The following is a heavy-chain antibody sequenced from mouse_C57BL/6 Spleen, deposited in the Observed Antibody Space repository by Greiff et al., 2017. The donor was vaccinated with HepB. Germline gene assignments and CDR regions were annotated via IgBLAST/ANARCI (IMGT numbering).Heavy chain of an antibody. D-gene: IGHD1-1*01. V-gene: IGHV1-4*01. CDR1: GYTFTSYT. J-gene: IGHJ1*03. CDR3: ARAGSSPGYFDV. Sequence: VQLQQSGAELARPGASVKMSCKASGYTFTSYTMHWVKQRPGQGLEWIGYINPSSGYTKYNQKFKDKAKLTADKSSSTAYMQLSSLTSQDSAVYYCARAGSSPGYFDVWGTGTTVTVAS. CDR2: INPSSGYT.